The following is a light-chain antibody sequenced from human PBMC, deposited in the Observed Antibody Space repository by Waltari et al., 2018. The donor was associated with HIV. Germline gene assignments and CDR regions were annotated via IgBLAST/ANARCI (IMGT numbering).Light chain of an antibody. J-gene: IGLJ1*01. CDR1: VLPNQY. CDR3: QAADSSGSYFV. CDR2: KDS. Sequence: SYELTQPPSVSVSPGQTARITRPGDVLPNQYTFWYQQKSGQAPVLVVYKDSERPAGIPERFSGSSSGTTVTLFIDGVQAEDEADYYCQAADSSGSYFVFGTGTKVTVL. V-gene: IGLV3-25*03.